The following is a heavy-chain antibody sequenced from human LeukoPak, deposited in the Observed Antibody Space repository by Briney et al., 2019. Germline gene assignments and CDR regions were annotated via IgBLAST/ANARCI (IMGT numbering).Heavy chain of an antibody. Sequence: PSETLSLTCTVSGGSISGYYWSWIRQPPGKGLEWIGYIYYSGSTNYNPSLKSRVTISADTSKNQFSLKLSSVTAADTAVYYCARKVGAFDIWGQGTMVTVSS. CDR3: ARKVGAFDI. CDR2: IYYSGST. V-gene: IGHV4-59*01. J-gene: IGHJ3*02. CDR1: GGSISGYY.